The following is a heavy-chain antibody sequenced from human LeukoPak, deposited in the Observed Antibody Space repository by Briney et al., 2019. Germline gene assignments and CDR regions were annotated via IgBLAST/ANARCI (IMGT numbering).Heavy chain of an antibody. CDR1: GFTVSSNY. CDR3: ARGRLLVGWVY. Sequence: PGGSLRLSCAASGFTVSSNYMGWVRQAPGKGLGWVSVIYSGGSTYYADSVKGRFTISRDNSKNTMYLQMNSLRAEDTAVYYCARGRLLVGWVYWGQGTLVTVSS. CDR2: IYSGGST. D-gene: IGHD3-22*01. V-gene: IGHV3-53*01. J-gene: IGHJ4*02.